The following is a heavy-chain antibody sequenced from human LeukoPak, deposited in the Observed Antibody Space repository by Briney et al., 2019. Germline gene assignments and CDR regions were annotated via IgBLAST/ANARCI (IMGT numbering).Heavy chain of an antibody. CDR1: GFTFSSYA. D-gene: IGHD1-26*01. CDR2: ISYDGSNK. V-gene: IGHV3-30-3*01. Sequence: GGSLRLSCAASGFTFSSYAMHWVRPAPGKGLEWVAVISYDGSNKYYADSVKGRFTISRDNSKNTLYLQMNSLRAEDTAVYYCARLAFRYSGSREYFDYWGQGTLVTVSS. J-gene: IGHJ4*02. CDR3: ARLAFRYSGSREYFDY.